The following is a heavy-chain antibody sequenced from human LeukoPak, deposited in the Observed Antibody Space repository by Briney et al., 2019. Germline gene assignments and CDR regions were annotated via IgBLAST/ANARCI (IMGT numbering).Heavy chain of an antibody. CDR1: GGSINSGGYS. V-gene: IGHV4-30-2*01. D-gene: IGHD1-7*01. Sequence: SETLSLTCAVSGGSINSGGYSWTWIRQPPGKGLEWIGYIYHSGSTYYNPSLQSRVTISMNRSKNQFSLRLNSVTAADTAVYYCASYNWNYKGIDYWGQGTLVTVSS. CDR2: IYHSGST. J-gene: IGHJ4*02. CDR3: ASYNWNYKGIDY.